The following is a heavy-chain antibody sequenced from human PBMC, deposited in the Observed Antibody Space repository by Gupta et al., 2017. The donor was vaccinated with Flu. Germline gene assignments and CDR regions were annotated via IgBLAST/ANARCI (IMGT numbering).Heavy chain of an antibody. V-gene: IGHV3-21*01. CDR3: ACYSLDP. CDR2: IGDTSRDI. Sequence: VQLVESGGGLVEPGGSLRLSCVASGFPFSSYSMHWVRQAPGKGLEWVSSIGDTSRDIYYADSVKGRFTISRDNAKNSLYLQMNSLRAEATAVYYCACYSLDPWGQGTLVTVSS. J-gene: IGHJ5*02. D-gene: IGHD2-15*01. CDR1: GFPFSSYS.